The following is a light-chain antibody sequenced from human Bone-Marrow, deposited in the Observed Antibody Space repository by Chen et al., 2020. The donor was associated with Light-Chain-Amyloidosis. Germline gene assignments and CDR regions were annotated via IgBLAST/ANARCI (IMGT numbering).Light chain of an antibody. Sequence: SYVLTQPSSVSVAPGQTATIACGGNNIGSTSVNWYQQTPGQAPLLVVYDDSDRPSGIPERLSGSNSGNTATLTISRVEAGDEADYYSQVWDRSSDRPVFGGGTKLTVL. CDR2: DDS. J-gene: IGLJ3*02. CDR1: NIGSTS. V-gene: IGLV3-21*02. CDR3: QVWDRSSDRPV.